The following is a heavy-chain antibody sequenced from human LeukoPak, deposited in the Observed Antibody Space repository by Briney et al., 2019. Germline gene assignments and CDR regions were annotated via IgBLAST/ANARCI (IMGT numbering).Heavy chain of an antibody. Sequence: GGSLRLSCAASGFTFSDFGIHWVRQAPGKGLEWVAVISYDGREKHYVDSVEGRFTISRDNSKNTLYLQMNSLRAEDTAVYYCAREGATYYDFWSGRPFDYWGQGTLVTVSS. CDR1: GFTFSDFG. J-gene: IGHJ4*02. D-gene: IGHD3-3*01. V-gene: IGHV3-30*03. CDR2: ISYDGREK. CDR3: AREGATYYDFWSGRPFDY.